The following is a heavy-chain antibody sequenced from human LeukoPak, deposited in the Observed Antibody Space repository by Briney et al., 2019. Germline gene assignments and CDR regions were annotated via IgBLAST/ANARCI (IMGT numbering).Heavy chain of an antibody. CDR2: ISAYNGNT. Sequence: GTSVKVSCKASGYTFTSYGISWVRQAPGQGLEWMGWISAYNGNTNYAQKLQGRVTMTTDTSTSTAYMELRSLRSDDTAVYYCARKCGSGSYYSWNCFDPWGQGTLVTVSS. V-gene: IGHV1-18*01. D-gene: IGHD3-10*01. CDR3: ARKCGSGSYYSWNCFDP. CDR1: GYTFTSYG. J-gene: IGHJ5*02.